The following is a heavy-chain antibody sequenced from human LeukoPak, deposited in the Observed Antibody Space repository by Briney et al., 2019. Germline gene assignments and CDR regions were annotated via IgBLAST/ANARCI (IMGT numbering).Heavy chain of an antibody. CDR3: AKDIVVVTAIPDGEGYNWFDP. CDR1: GFTFSSYA. V-gene: IGHV3-23*01. CDR2: ISGSGGST. J-gene: IGHJ5*02. Sequence: PGGSLRLSCAASGFTFSSYAMSRVRQAPGKGLEWVSAISGSGGSTYYADSVKGRFTISRDNSKNTLYLQMNSLRAEDTAVYYCAKDIVVVTAIPDGEGYNWFDPWGQGTLVTVSS. D-gene: IGHD2-21*02.